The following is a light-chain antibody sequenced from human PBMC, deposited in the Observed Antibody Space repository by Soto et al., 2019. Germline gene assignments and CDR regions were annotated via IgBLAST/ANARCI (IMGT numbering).Light chain of an antibody. CDR2: DVS. CDR1: SSDVGSSNH. CDR3: SSDTTSSTVI. Sequence: QSVLTQPASVSGSPGQSITISCTGTSSDVGSSNHVSWYQQHPGKAPKLMIYDVSNRPSGVSDRFSGSKSGNTASLTISGLQAEDEADYYCSSDTTSSTVIFGGGTQLTVL. J-gene: IGLJ2*01. V-gene: IGLV2-14*01.